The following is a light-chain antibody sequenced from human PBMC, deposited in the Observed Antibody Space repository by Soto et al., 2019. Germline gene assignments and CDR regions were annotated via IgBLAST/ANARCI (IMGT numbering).Light chain of an antibody. CDR1: QSLLHSNGYNY. CDR3: MQALQTPT. J-gene: IGKJ3*01. Sequence: DIVMTQSPLSLPVTPGEPASISCRSSQSLLHSNGYNYLDWYLQKPGQSPQLLIYLGSNRASGVPDRFSGRGSGTDFTLKISSVAAEDVGVYYCMQALQTPTFGPGTKVDIK. CDR2: LGS. V-gene: IGKV2-28*01.